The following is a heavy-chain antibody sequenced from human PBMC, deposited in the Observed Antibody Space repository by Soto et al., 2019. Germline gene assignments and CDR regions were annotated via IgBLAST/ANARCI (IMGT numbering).Heavy chain of an antibody. CDR3: ARGQPPY. V-gene: IGHV3-30-3*01. CDR1: GFTFSSYA. D-gene: IGHD6-13*01. Sequence: QVQLVESGGGVVQPGRSLRLSCAASGFTFSSYAMHWVRQAPGKGLEWVAVISYDGSNKYYAVSVKGRFTISRDNSKNTLYLQMNSLRAEDTAVYYCARGQPPYWGQGTLVTVSS. CDR2: ISYDGSNK. J-gene: IGHJ4*02.